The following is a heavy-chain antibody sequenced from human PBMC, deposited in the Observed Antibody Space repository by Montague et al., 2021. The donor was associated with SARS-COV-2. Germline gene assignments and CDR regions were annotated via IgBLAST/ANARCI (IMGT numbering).Heavy chain of an antibody. V-gene: IGHV4-59*01. CDR1: GGSITGYY. D-gene: IGHD2-15*01. CDR3: AKDKGVAYYFDH. Sequence: SETLSLTCTVSGGSITGYYWSWLRRSPGKGLEWIAYIYDGGAVNYNPSLGSRVTISTDTSKNQLSLKVNSVTAADTAVYYCAKDKGVAYYFDHWGQGTLVTVSS. J-gene: IGHJ4*02. CDR2: IYDGGAV.